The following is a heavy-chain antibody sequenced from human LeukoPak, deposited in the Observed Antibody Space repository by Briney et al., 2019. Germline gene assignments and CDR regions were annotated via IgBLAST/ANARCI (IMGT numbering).Heavy chain of an antibody. Sequence: ASVKVSCKASGYTFTTYGFSWVRQAPGQGLEWMGWISAYNGNTNYAQRLQGRVTMTTDTSTSTVYMELSSLRSEDTAVYYCARAPVGYSGYDYVYTGYFQHWGQGTLVTVSS. CDR1: GYTFTTYG. CDR3: ARAPVGYSGYDYVYTGYFQH. V-gene: IGHV1-18*01. CDR2: ISAYNGNT. J-gene: IGHJ1*01. D-gene: IGHD5-12*01.